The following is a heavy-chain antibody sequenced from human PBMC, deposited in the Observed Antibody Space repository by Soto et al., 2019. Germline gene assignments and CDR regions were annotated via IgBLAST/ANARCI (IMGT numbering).Heavy chain of an antibody. CDR1: GFTVSRNY. CDR2: IYSGGST. CDR3: ARENSSGWYAYYFDY. D-gene: IGHD6-19*01. Sequence: SLRLSCAASGFTVSRNYMSWVRQAPGKGLEWVSVIYSGGSTYYADSVKGRSTISRDNSKNTLYLQMNSLRAEDTAVYYCARENSSGWYAYYFDYWGQGTLVTVSS. J-gene: IGHJ4*02. V-gene: IGHV3-66*01.